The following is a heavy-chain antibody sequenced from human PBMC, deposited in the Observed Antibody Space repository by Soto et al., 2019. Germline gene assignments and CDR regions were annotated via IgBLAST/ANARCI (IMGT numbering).Heavy chain of an antibody. J-gene: IGHJ3*02. CDR1: GFSLSTSGVG. CDR3: AHRHSGSSSPPYDAFDI. V-gene: IGHV2-5*02. Sequence: QITLKESGPTLVKPTQTLTLTCTFSGFSLSTSGVGVGWIHQPPGKALEWLALIYWDDDKRYSPSLKSRLTITKDTSKNQVVLTMTNMDPVDTATYYCAHRHSGSSSPPYDAFDIWGQGTMVTVSS. CDR2: IYWDDDK. D-gene: IGHD1-26*01.